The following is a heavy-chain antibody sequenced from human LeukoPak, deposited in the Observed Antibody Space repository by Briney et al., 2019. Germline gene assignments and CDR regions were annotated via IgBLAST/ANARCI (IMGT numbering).Heavy chain of an antibody. D-gene: IGHD5-12*01. CDR1: GGFICSYF. V-gene: IGHV4-4*07. CDR2: IYDGGKT. CDR3: ARDYIVETGVVAFDI. Sequence: PSETLSLTCSVSGGFICSYFWNWIRQPAGKGLEWVGHIYDGGKTNYNPSLRGRATISVDTSSNQFSLELRSVTAADTAVYYCARDYIVETGVVAFDIWGQGTMVSVSS. J-gene: IGHJ3*02.